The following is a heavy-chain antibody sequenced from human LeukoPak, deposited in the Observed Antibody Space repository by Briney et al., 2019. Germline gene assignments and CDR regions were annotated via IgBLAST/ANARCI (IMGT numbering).Heavy chain of an antibody. Sequence: PGGSLRLSCAASGFTFSDYYMSWIRQAPGKGLEWVSYISSSGRTKYYADSVKGRFTISRDNAKNSLYLQMNSLRAEDTAVYYCARDWESVVEIDWGQGTLVTASS. V-gene: IGHV3-11*01. J-gene: IGHJ4*02. CDR1: GFTFSDYY. D-gene: IGHD5-24*01. CDR2: ISSSGRTK. CDR3: ARDWESVVEID.